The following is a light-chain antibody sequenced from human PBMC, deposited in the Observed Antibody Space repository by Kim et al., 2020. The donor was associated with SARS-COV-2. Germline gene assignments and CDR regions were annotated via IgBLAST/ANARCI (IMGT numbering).Light chain of an antibody. Sequence: SAAVGDRVTITCRASQSISSRLAWYQQRPGKAPELLIYAASTVERGVPSRFSGTGSGTEFTLTISSLQSDDLATYYCQQYSSYSTFGQGTKVDIK. CDR1: QSISSR. J-gene: IGKJ1*01. V-gene: IGKV1-5*01. CDR2: AAS. CDR3: QQYSSYST.